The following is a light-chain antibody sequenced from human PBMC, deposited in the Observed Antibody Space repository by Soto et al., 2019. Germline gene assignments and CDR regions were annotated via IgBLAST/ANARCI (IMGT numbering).Light chain of an antibody. CDR3: QQYCSSPPYT. CDR2: AAS. CDR1: QSVSSSY. J-gene: IGKJ2*01. V-gene: IGKV3-20*01. Sequence: EIVLTQSPGTLSLSPGERATLSCRASQSVSSSYLAWYQQKPGQAPRLLISAASSRATGIPGRFRGSGSGTDFTLTISRLEPEDFAVYYCQQYCSSPPYTFGQGTKLEIK.